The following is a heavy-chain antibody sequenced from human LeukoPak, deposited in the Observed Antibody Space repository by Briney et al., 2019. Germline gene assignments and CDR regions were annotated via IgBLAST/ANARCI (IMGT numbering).Heavy chain of an antibody. J-gene: IGHJ4*02. Sequence: GGSLRLSCAASGFTFSSYGMHWVRQAPGKGLEWVAVIWYDGSNKYYADSVKGRFTISRDNSKNTLYPQMNSLRAEDAAVYYCAKESFYSGWYLFDYWGQGTLVTVSS. D-gene: IGHD6-19*01. CDR1: GFTFSSYG. CDR2: IWYDGSNK. CDR3: AKESFYSGWYLFDY. V-gene: IGHV3-33*06.